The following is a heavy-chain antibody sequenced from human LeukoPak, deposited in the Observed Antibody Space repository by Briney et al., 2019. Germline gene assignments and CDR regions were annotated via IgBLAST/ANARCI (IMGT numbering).Heavy chain of an antibody. J-gene: IGHJ5*02. Sequence: ASVKVSCKATGYTFTAYYMHWVRQAPGQGLERMGLINPSGSDTVYAQKFQGRVTMTRDMSTSTDYMELSSLRFDDTAVYYCARDNSVGDTAWWFDPWGQGTLVTVSS. CDR3: ARDNSVGDTAWWFDP. D-gene: IGHD1-26*01. CDR1: GYTFTAYY. V-gene: IGHV1-46*01. CDR2: INPSGSDT.